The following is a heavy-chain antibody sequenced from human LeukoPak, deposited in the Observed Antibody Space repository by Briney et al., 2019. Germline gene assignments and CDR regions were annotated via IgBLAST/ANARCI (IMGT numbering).Heavy chain of an antibody. Sequence: LVKVFCKASGFTFTSSAMQWVRQARGQRLEWIGWIVVGSGNTNYAQKFRVRVTITRDMSTSTAYMELSSMRSEDTAVYYCAAAWFGLTYNWFDPWGQGTLVTVSS. D-gene: IGHD3-10*01. CDR1: GFTFTSSA. CDR2: IVVGSGNT. J-gene: IGHJ5*02. CDR3: AAAWFGLTYNWFDP. V-gene: IGHV1-58*02.